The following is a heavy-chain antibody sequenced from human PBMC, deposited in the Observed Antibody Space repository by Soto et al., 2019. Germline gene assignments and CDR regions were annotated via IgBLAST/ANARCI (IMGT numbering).Heavy chain of an antibody. CDR2: ISRSGDVI. D-gene: IGHD2-15*01. J-gene: IGHJ5*02. V-gene: IGHV3-48*03. Sequence: GGSLRLSCAGAGFTFSSYEMNWVRQAPGKGLEWVSYISRSGDVIYYADSVKCRFTVSRDNAKNSLYLQMNSLRAEDTAVYYCPLDVDGSCCSSWFDTWRQGTLVTVSS. CDR1: GFTFSSYE. CDR3: PLDVDGSCCSSWFDT.